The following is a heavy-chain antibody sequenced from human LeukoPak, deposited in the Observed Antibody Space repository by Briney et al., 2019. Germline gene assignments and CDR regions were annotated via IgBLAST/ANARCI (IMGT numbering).Heavy chain of an antibody. D-gene: IGHD3-10*01. Sequence: PSEALSFTCIVSGGSISSGSYSWVWIRQPPGKGLEWIGEINHSGSTNYNPSLKSRVTISVDTSKNQFSLKLSSVTAADTAVYYCARGLETGLVRGATDAFDIWGQGTMVTVSS. J-gene: IGHJ3*02. CDR1: GGSISSGSYS. V-gene: IGHV4-39*07. CDR2: INHSGST. CDR3: ARGLETGLVRGATDAFDI.